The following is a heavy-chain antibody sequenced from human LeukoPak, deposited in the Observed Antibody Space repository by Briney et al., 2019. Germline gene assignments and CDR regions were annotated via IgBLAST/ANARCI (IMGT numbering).Heavy chain of an antibody. D-gene: IGHD3-22*01. J-gene: IGHJ4*02. Sequence: GGSLRLSCAASGFTFSGSAMRWVRQASGKGLEWVGRIRSKANSYATAYAASVKGRFTISRDDSKNTAYLQMNSLKTEDTAVYYCTRHTPPSQYYYDSSAVTLFDYWGQGALVTVSS. CDR2: IRSKANSYAT. CDR3: TRHTPPSQYYYDSSAVTLFDY. V-gene: IGHV3-73*01. CDR1: GFTFSGSA.